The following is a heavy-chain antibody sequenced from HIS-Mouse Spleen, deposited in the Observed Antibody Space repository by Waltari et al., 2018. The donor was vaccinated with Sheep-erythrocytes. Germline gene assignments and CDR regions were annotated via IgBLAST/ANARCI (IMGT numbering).Heavy chain of an antibody. Sequence: QVQLVESGGGVVQPGRSLRLSCAASGFTFSSYGMHWVRRAPGKGLECVAVISYVGSNKYYADSGKCRFTISRDNSKNTLYLQMNSLRAEDTAVYYCAKVRTVNYWYFDLWGRGTLVTVSS. CDR2: ISYVGSNK. J-gene: IGHJ2*01. D-gene: IGHD1-1*01. CDR3: AKVRTVNYWYFDL. CDR1: GFTFSSYG. V-gene: IGHV3-30*18.